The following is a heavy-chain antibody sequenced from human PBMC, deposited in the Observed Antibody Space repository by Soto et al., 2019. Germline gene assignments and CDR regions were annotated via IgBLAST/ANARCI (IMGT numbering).Heavy chain of an antibody. CDR2: IDPSDSQT. D-gene: IGHD3-22*01. Sequence: GESLKISCKGSGYSFAGYWTTWVRQKPGKGLEWMGRIDPSDSQTYYSPSFRGHVTISATKSITTVFLQWSSLRASDTAMYYCARQIYDSDTGPNFQYYFDSWGQGTPVTVSS. V-gene: IGHV5-10-1*01. CDR1: GYSFAGYW. J-gene: IGHJ4*02. CDR3: ARQIYDSDTGPNFQYYFDS.